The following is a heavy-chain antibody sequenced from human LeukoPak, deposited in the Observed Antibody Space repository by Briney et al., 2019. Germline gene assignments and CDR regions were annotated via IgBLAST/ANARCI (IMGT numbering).Heavy chain of an antibody. CDR2: ISASDPGT. Sequence: GGSLRLSCAASGFTFNTYAMSWVRQAPGKRLEWVSAISASDPGTYYADSVKGRFTISRDNSKNTLFLQMNSLRAEDTAVYYCAKAPAASCIGSNCYHFDWWGQGTLVTVSS. CDR3: AKAPAASCIGSNCYHFDW. D-gene: IGHD2-15*01. CDR1: GFTFNTYA. V-gene: IGHV3-23*01. J-gene: IGHJ4*02.